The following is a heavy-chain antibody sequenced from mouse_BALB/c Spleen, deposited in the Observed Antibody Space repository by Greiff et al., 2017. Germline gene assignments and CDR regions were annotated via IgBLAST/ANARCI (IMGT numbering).Heavy chain of an antibody. CDR2: IWRGGST. V-gene: IGHV2-5-1*01. J-gene: IGHJ4*01. CDR3: ANNWDEYYAMDY. Sequence: VQRVESGPSLVQPSQSLSITCTVSGFSLTSYGVHWVRQSPGKGLEWLGVIWRGGSTDYNAAFMSRLSITKDNSKSQVFFKMNSLQADDTAIYYCANNWDEYYAMDYWGQGTSVTVSS. CDR1: GFSLTSYG. D-gene: IGHD4-1*01.